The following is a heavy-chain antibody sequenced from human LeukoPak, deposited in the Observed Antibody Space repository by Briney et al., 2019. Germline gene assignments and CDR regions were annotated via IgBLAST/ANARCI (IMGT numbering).Heavy chain of an antibody. J-gene: IGHJ4*02. Sequence: GGSLRLSCTGSGLTFSDFGLSWFRQAPGKGLEWVGFIRSKTYGGTIEYAASVKGRFTISRDDSKSIAYLQMNSLKTEDTAVYYCTRDRTWGGEWEPINYWGQGTLVTVSS. CDR1: GLTFSDFG. V-gene: IGHV3-49*03. D-gene: IGHD1-26*01. CDR2: IRSKTYGGTI. CDR3: TRDRTWGGEWEPINY.